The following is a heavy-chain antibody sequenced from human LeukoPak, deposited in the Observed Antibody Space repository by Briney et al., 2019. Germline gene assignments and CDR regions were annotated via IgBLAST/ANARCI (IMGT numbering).Heavy chain of an antibody. CDR3: ARQTAMGRSGDY. D-gene: IGHD5-18*01. Sequence: GESLKISCKASGYRFTSYWIGWVRQMPGKSLEWMGIIDPSDSETRYTPSFQGQVTISVDKSITTADLQWNSLKASDTAMYYCARQTAMGRSGDYWGQGTLVTVSS. CDR2: IDPSDSET. CDR1: GYRFTSYW. V-gene: IGHV5-51*01. J-gene: IGHJ4*02.